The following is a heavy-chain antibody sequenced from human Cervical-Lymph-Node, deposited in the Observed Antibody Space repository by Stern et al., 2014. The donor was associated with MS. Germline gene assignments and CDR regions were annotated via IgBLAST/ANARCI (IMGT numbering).Heavy chain of an antibody. CDR3: VRDQAGVAVY. CDR2: IIPFFGTA. D-gene: IGHD6-19*01. V-gene: IGHV1-69*01. CDR1: TDTFSNID. Sequence: QVQQVQSGAEVKKTGSSMKVSCKASTDTFSNIDISLGRKAPGQGLEWSGGIIPFFGTANYARKGQERIRINGDGSTRKVTVEVISLRSEDTAVYYCVRDQAGVAVYWGQVSLVTVSS. J-gene: IGHJ4*02.